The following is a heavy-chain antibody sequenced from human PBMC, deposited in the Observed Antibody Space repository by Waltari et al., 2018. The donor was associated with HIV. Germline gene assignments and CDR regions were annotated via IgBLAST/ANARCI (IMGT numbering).Heavy chain of an antibody. Sequence: QVQLQESGPGLVKPSETLSLTCTVSGGSISSYYWSWIRQPAGKGLEWIGRIYTSGSTNYNPSLKSRVTMSVDTSKNQFSLKLSCVTAADTAVYYCARGRYSYGDGWFDPWGQGTLVTVSS. CDR2: IYTSGST. CDR3: ARGRYSYGDGWFDP. J-gene: IGHJ5*02. D-gene: IGHD5-18*01. CDR1: GGSISSYY. V-gene: IGHV4-4*07.